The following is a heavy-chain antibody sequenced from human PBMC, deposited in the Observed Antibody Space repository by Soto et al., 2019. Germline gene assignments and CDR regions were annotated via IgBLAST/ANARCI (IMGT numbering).Heavy chain of an antibody. CDR1: GFTLSDYP. CDR3: ARESPVLSWYFDL. J-gene: IGHJ2*01. V-gene: IGHV3-30-3*01. Sequence: QVQLVESGGGVVQPGGSLRLSCAAPGFTLSDYPMNWVRQAPGKGLEWVALISYDGSKKYYADSVRGRFTISRDNSKNSLYLQMRSLTTEDTSVYYCARESPVLSWYFDLWGLGTLVTVSS. CDR2: ISYDGSKK.